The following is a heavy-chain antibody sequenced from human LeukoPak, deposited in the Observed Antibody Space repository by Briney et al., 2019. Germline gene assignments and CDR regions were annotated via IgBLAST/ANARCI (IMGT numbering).Heavy chain of an antibody. J-gene: IGHJ4*02. CDR2: ISVRSNYI. Sequence: GGSLRLSCLASGYTFSSYSINWVRQAPGKGLEGVSSISVRSNYIYYADSVRGRFRISRDGARDSLYLQMNSLRAEDTAVYYCVRLRRNSDTSGFYYYYDFWGQGTLVTVSS. V-gene: IGHV3-21*01. CDR1: GYTFSSYS. CDR3: VRLRRNSDTSGFYYYYDF. D-gene: IGHD3-22*01.